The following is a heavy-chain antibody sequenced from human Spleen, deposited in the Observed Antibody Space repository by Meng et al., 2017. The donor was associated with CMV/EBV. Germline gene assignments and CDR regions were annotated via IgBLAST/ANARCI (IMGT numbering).Heavy chain of an antibody. Sequence: ASVKVSCKASGYTFTSYDINWVRQATGQGLEWMGWMNPTSGNTGYAQNFQGRATMTRDTSISTAYMELSSLRSEDTAVYYCARVLRHSTSLGWPTDYWGQGTLVTVSS. J-gene: IGHJ4*02. CDR2: MNPTSGNT. D-gene: IGHD3-3*01. V-gene: IGHV1-8*01. CDR1: GYTFTSYD. CDR3: ARVLRHSTSLGWPTDY.